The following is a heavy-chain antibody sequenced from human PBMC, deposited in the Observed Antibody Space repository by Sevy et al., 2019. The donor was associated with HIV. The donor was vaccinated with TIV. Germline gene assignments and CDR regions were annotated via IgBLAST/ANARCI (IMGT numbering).Heavy chain of an antibody. V-gene: IGHV3-53*05. CDR1: GFTVSSNY. J-gene: IGHJ3*02. Sequence: GGSLRLSCAASGFTVSSNYMSWVRQAPGKGLEWVSVIYSGGSTYYADSVKGRFTISRDNSKNTLYLQMNSLRAEDTAVYYCARDTNPELAVSLWDDAFDIWGQGTMVTVSS. D-gene: IGHD1-26*01. CDR2: IYSGGST. CDR3: ARDTNPELAVSLWDDAFDI.